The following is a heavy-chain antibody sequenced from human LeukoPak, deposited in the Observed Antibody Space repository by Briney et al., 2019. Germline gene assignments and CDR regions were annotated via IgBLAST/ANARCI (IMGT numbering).Heavy chain of an antibody. D-gene: IGHD3-10*01. J-gene: IGHJ5*02. CDR3: ARETFTYYGSGNWFDP. CDR2: ISYDGSNK. CDR1: GFTFSNYV. V-gene: IGHV3-30-3*01. Sequence: GRSLRLSCVASGFTFSNYVMHWVRQAPGKGLEWVALISYDGSNKYYADSVKGRFTISRDNSKNTLYLQMNSLRPEDTAVYYCARETFTYYGSGNWFDPWGQGTLVTVSS.